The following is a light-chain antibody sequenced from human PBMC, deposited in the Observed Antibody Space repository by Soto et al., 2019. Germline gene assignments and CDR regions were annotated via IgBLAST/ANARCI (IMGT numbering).Light chain of an antibody. CDR3: QQYFRPWT. CDR1: QSVIYSSNNKNY. V-gene: IGKV4-1*01. CDR2: WAS. J-gene: IGKJ1*01. Sequence: DIVMTQSPDSLAVSLGKRATINCKSSQSVIYSSNNKNYLAWYQQKPGQPPKLLIYWASTRESGVPDRFSGSGSGTDFTLTISSLQAEDVAVYYCQQYFRPWTFGQGTKVEIK.